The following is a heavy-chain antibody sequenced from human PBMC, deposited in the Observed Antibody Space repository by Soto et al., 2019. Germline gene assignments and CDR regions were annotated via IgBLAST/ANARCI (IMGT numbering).Heavy chain of an antibody. V-gene: IGHV1-69*01. Sequence: QAQLVQSGAEVRKPGSSVKVSCKASGGTFSSYAINWVRQAPGQGLEWMGGIIPIFGTANYAQKFQGRVTITADESTSTAYMELSSLRSEDTAVYYCARPRDYYDSSGYSIFDYWGQGTLVTVSS. J-gene: IGHJ4*02. CDR2: IIPIFGTA. CDR3: ARPRDYYDSSGYSIFDY. D-gene: IGHD3-22*01. CDR1: GGTFSSYA.